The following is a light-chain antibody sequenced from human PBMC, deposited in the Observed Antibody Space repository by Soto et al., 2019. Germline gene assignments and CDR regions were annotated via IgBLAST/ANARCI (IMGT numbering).Light chain of an antibody. CDR2: EVS. Sequence: QSALTQPASVSGSPGQSITISCTGTSSDVAYYDYVSWYQQHPGKAPKLMIYEVSNRPSGVSHRFSGSKSDSTASLTISGLQAEDEADYYCSSYTTSSTLVFGGGTKVTVL. J-gene: IGLJ2*01. V-gene: IGLV2-14*01. CDR3: SSYTTSSTLV. CDR1: SSDVAYYDY.